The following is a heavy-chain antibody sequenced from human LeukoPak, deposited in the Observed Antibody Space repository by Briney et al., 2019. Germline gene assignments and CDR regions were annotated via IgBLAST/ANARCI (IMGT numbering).Heavy chain of an antibody. CDR2: INWSGEST. CDR1: GLTVGDYG. Sequence: PGGSLRLSCAASGLTVGDYGMRWVRQAPGKGLEWVSGINWSGESTGYADSVKGRFTISRDNAENALNLQMNSLRAEDTALYYCPRDLSSSWYSLGYWGRGTLVTVSS. CDR3: PRDLSSSWYSLGY. J-gene: IGHJ4*02. D-gene: IGHD6-13*01. V-gene: IGHV3-20*04.